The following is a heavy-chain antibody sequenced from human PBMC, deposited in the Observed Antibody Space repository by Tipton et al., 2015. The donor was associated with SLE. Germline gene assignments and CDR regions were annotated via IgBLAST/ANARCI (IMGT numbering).Heavy chain of an antibody. V-gene: IGHV3-20*04. CDR1: GFTFNNYN. J-gene: IGHJ6*02. CDR3: ARDGPYYYFGLDV. Sequence: GSLRLSCVASGFTFNNYNINWVRQAPGKGLEWVSGINWDGSSPSYADSVRGRFTVSRDNAKNAVSLQINRLRVEDTALYYCARDGPYYYFGLDVWGQGTTVTVSS. CDR2: INWDGSSP.